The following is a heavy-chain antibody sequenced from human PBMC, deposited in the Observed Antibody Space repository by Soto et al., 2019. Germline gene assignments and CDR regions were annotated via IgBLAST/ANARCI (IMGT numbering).Heavy chain of an antibody. D-gene: IGHD3-3*01. CDR1: GGSISSYY. CDR3: ARASYFWSGYHMDV. V-gene: IGHV4-59*01. CDR2: IYYSGST. Sequence: SETLSLTCTVSGGSISSYYWSWIRQPPGKGLEWIGYIYYSGSTNYNPSLKSRVTISVDTSKNQFSLKLSSVTAADTAVYYCARASYFWSGYHMDVWGKGTTVTVSS. J-gene: IGHJ6*03.